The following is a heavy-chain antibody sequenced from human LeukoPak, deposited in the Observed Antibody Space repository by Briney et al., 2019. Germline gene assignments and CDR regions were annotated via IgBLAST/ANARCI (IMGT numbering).Heavy chain of an antibody. J-gene: IGHJ6*02. CDR3: ARGYSSGYYYYYYGMDV. CDR2: INHSGST. Sequence: SETLSLTCAVYGGSFSGYYWSWIRQPPGKGLEWIGEINHSGSTNYNPSLKSRVTISVDTSKYQFSLKLSSVTAADTAVYYCARGYSSGYYYYYYGMDVWGQGTTVTVSS. V-gene: IGHV4-34*01. D-gene: IGHD3-22*01. CDR1: GGSFSGYY.